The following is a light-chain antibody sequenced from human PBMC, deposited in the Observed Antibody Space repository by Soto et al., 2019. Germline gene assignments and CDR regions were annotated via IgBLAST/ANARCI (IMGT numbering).Light chain of an antibody. V-gene: IGKV1-5*03. J-gene: IGKJ2*01. CDR1: QSISSQ. CDR2: KAY. Sequence: DIQMTQSPSTLSASVGDRVTITCRASQSISSQLAWYQQKPGKAPKLLIYKAYSLESGVPSRFSGSGSGTEFTLTISSLQPDDFATYYCQQYNSYPYTFGQGTKLEIK. CDR3: QQYNSYPYT.